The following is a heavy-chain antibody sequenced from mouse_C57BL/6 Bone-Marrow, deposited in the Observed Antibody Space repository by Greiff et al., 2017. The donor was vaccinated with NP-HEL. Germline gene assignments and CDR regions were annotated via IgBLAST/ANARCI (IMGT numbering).Heavy chain of an antibody. V-gene: IGHV1-82*01. J-gene: IGHJ4*01. CDR3: ASGGGLPYYYAMDY. Sequence: VQLQQSGPELVKPGASVKISCKASGYAFSSSWMNWVKQRPGKGLEWIGRIYPGDGDTNYNGKFKGKATLTADKSSSTAYMQLSSLTSEDSAVYFVASGGGLPYYYAMDYWGQGTSVTVSS. D-gene: IGHD2-2*01. CDR2: IYPGDGDT. CDR1: GYAFSSSW.